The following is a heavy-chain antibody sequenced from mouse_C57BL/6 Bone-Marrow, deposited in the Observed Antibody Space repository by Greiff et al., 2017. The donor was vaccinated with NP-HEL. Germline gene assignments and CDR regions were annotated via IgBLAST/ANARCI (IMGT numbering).Heavy chain of an antibody. CDR2: IDPENGDT. CDR1: GFTIKDDY. V-gene: IGHV14-4*01. D-gene: IGHD2-3*01. Sequence: EVQLQQSGAELVRPGASVKLSCTASGFTIKDDYMHWVKQRPEQGLEWIGWIDPENGDTEYAPKFQGKATITADTSSNTAYLQLSSLTSEDTAVYYYTTILDGCSLAYWGQGTTLTVSA. CDR3: TTILDGCSLAY. J-gene: IGHJ2*01.